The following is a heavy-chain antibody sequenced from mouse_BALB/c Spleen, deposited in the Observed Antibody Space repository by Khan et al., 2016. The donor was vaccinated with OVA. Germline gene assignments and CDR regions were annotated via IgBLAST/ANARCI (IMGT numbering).Heavy chain of an antibody. J-gene: IGHJ2*01. CDR3: ARMARTIN. CDR2: INSNGGST. Sequence: EVQLVESGGGLVQPGGSLKLSCAASGFTFSSYGMSWVRQTPDKRLELVATINSNGGSTSYPHSVKGRFTITRDTAKNPLYLQMSSLTSEDTAMYYCARMARTINWGQGTTLTGSS. CDR1: GFTFSSYG. V-gene: IGHV5-6-3*01.